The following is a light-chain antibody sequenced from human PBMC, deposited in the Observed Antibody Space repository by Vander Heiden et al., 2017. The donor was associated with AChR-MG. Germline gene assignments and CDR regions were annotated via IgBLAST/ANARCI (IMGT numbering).Light chain of an antibody. V-gene: IGLV3-19*01. J-gene: IGLJ2*01. CDR1: SLRSYY. Sequence: SKLPQDPAVSVALGQTVRITCQGDSLRSYYASWYQQKPGQAPVLVIYGKNNRPSGIPDRFSGSSSGNTAALTITGAQAEDEADYYCNSRDSSGNHHVVFGGGTKLTVL. CDR3: NSRDSSGNHHVV. CDR2: GKN.